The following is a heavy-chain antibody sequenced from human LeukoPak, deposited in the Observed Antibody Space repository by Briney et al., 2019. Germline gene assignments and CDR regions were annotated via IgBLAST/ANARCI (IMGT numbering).Heavy chain of an antibody. J-gene: IGHJ3*02. D-gene: IGHD3-22*01. Sequence: PGRSLRLSCAASGFTFSSSAMHWVRQAPGKGLEWVAVISYDGSNKYYADSVKGRFTISRDNSKNTLYLQMNSLRAEDTAVYYCAKDRWRSGYYSGAFDIWGQGTMVTVSS. CDR2: ISYDGSNK. CDR3: AKDRWRSGYYSGAFDI. V-gene: IGHV3-30*04. CDR1: GFTFSSSA.